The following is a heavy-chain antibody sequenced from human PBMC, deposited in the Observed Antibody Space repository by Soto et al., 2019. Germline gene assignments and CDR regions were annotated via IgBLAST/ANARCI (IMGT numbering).Heavy chain of an antibody. CDR2: ISSSGSTI. Sequence: PGGSLRLSCAASGFTFSDYYMSWIRQAPGKGLEWVSDISSSGSTIYYADSVKGRFTISRDNAKNSLYLQMNSLRAEDTAVYYCASPTVPPHYGMDVWGQGTTVTVSS. CDR3: ASPTVPPHYGMDV. J-gene: IGHJ6*02. V-gene: IGHV3-11*01. CDR1: GFTFSDYY. D-gene: IGHD4-17*01.